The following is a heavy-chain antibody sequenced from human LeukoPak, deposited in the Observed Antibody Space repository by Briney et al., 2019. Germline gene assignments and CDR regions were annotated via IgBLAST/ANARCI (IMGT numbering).Heavy chain of an antibody. D-gene: IGHD7-27*01. CDR1: GCTFTSYD. CDR2: MSPNSGDT. CDR3: ARGPPNWGYDY. Sequence: ASVKVSCKASGCTFTSYDFNWVRQATGQRPEWMGWMSPNSGDTGHAQKFQDRVTMTRNTSISTAYMELSSLRSDDTAVYYCARGPPNWGYDYWGPGTLVTVSS. J-gene: IGHJ4*02. V-gene: IGHV1-8*01.